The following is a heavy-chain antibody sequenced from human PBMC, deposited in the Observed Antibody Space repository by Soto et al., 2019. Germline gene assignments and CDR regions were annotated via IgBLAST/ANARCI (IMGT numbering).Heavy chain of an antibody. CDR2: IYYSGST. Sequence: SETLSLTCTVSGGSISSYYWSWIRQPPGKGLEWIGYIYYSGSTNYNPSLKSRVTISVDTSKNQFSLKLSSVTAADTAVYYCARVAAAAGTASYYYYGMDVWGQGTTVTVSS. CDR1: GGSISSYY. V-gene: IGHV4-59*01. D-gene: IGHD6-13*01. J-gene: IGHJ6*02. CDR3: ARVAAAAGTASYYYYGMDV.